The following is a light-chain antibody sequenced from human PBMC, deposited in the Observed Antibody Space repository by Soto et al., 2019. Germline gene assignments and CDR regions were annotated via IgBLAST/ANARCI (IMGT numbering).Light chain of an antibody. V-gene: IGKV3-20*01. CDR2: GAS. Sequence: EIVLTQSPGTLSLSPGETATLSCRASQSVSSGYLVWYQQKPGQAPRLLIYGASTRATGIPDRFSGSGSGTDFTLTISRLEPEDFAVYYCQQYGNSPPSVTFGPGTKVDIK. J-gene: IGKJ3*01. CDR1: QSVSSGY. CDR3: QQYGNSPPSVT.